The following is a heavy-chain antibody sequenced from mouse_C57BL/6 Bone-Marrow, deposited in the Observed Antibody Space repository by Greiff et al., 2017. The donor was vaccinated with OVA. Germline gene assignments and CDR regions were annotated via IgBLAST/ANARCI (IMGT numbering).Heavy chain of an antibody. D-gene: IGHD2-14*01. Sequence: VQLQQSGAELVRPGASVKLSCTASGFNIKDDYLHWVKQRPEQGLEWIGWIDPENGDTESASKFQGKATITADTSSNTAYLQLSSLTSEDTAVYYCTTWGTGGYFDYWGQGTTLTVSS. CDR3: TTWGTGGYFDY. CDR2: IDPENGDT. V-gene: IGHV14-4*01. J-gene: IGHJ2*01. CDR1: GFNIKDDY.